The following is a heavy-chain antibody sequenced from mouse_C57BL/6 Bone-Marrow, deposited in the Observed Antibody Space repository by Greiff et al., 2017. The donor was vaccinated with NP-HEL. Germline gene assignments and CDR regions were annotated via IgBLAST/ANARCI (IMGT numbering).Heavy chain of an antibody. CDR2: IHPNSGST. CDR3: AGYYYGSSFLFDY. V-gene: IGHV1-64*01. Sequence: QVQLKQPGAELVKPGASVKLSCKASGYTFTSYWMHWVKQRPGQGLEWIGMIHPNSGSTNYNEKFKSKATLTVDKSSSTAYMQLSSLTSEDSAVYYCAGYYYGSSFLFDYWGQGTTLTVSS. D-gene: IGHD1-1*01. J-gene: IGHJ2*01. CDR1: GYTFTSYW.